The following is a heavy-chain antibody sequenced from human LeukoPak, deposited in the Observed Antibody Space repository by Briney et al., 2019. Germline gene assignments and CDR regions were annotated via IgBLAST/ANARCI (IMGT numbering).Heavy chain of an antibody. CDR1: GYTFTGYY. V-gene: IGHV1-2*02. Sequence: ASVKVSCKASGYTFTGYYTHWVRQAPGQGLEWMGWINPNSGGTNYAQKFQGRVTMTRDTPISTAYMELSRLRSDDTAVYYCATLSPIAVADDYGMDVWGQGTTVTVSS. D-gene: IGHD6-19*01. CDR3: ATLSPIAVADDYGMDV. CDR2: INPNSGGT. J-gene: IGHJ6*02.